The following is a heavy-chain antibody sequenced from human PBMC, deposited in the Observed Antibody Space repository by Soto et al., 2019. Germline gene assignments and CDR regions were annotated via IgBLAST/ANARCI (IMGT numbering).Heavy chain of an antibody. CDR1: GGSISSGGYS. Sequence: SETLSLTCAVSGGSISSGGYSWSWIRQPPGKGLEWIGYIYHSGSTYYNPSLKSRVTISVDRSKNQFSLKLSSVTAADTAVYYCARAESRGYSGYDYNWFDPWGQGTLVTVSS. CDR3: ARAESRGYSGYDYNWFDP. CDR2: IYHSGST. J-gene: IGHJ5*02. V-gene: IGHV4-30-2*01. D-gene: IGHD5-12*01.